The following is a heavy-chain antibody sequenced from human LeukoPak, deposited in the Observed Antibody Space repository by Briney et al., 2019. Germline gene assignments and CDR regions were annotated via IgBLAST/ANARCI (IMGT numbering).Heavy chain of an antibody. V-gene: IGHV1-69*13. CDR2: ITPIFGTA. CDR1: GGTFSRFT. Sequence: SVKVSCKASGGTFSRFTISWVRQAPGQGFEWMGGITPIFGTANFARKFQGRVSITADESTSTAFMELSSLRSEDTAVYYCAREWGLESSGYYYAYWGQGTLVTVSS. J-gene: IGHJ4*02. CDR3: AREWGLESSGYYYAY. D-gene: IGHD3-22*01.